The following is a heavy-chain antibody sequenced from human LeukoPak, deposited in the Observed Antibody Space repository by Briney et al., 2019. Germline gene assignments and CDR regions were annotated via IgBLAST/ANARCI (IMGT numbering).Heavy chain of an antibody. J-gene: IGHJ6*02. CDR3: ARFPSYDPHRMDV. V-gene: IGHV4-59*01. D-gene: IGHD3-22*01. Sequence: KTSETLSLTCTVSGGSISTYYWSWIRQSPGKGLECIGYIYYSGSTNYNPSLKCRVTISVDTSKNQFSLKLSSVTAADTAVYYCARFPSYDPHRMDVWGQGTTVTVFS. CDR1: GGSISTYY. CDR2: IYYSGST.